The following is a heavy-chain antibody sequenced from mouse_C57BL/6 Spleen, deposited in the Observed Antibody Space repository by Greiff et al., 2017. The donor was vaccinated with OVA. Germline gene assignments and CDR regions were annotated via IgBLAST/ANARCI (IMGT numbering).Heavy chain of an antibody. CDR2: IDPSDSYT. D-gene: IGHD1-1*01. Sequence: QVQLKQSGAELMKPGASVKLSCKATGYTFTSYWMHWVKQRPGQGLEWIGEIDPSDSYTNYNQKFKGKSTLTVDKSSSTAYMQLSSLTSEDSAVYYCARGITTVVANPYWYFDVWGTGTTVTVSS. J-gene: IGHJ1*03. CDR3: ARGITTVVANPYWYFDV. V-gene: IGHV1-69*01. CDR1: GYTFTSYW.